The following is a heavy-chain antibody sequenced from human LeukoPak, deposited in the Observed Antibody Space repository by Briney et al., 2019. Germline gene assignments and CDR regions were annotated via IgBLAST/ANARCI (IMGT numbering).Heavy chain of an antibody. V-gene: IGHV3-30*18. J-gene: IGHJ4*02. CDR2: ISYDGSNK. D-gene: IGHD5-12*01. CDR1: GFTFSSYG. CDR3: AKGSSIVATIPGY. Sequence: GRSLRLSCAASGFTFSSYGMHWVRQAPGKGLEWVAVISYDGSNKYYADSVKGRFTISRDNSKNTLYLQMNSLRAEDTAVYYCAKGSSIVATIPGYWGQGTLVTVSS.